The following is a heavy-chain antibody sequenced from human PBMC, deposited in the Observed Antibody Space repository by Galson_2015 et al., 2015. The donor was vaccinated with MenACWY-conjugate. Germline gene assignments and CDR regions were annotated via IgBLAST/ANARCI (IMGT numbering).Heavy chain of an antibody. J-gene: IGHJ6*03. Sequence: SLRLSCAASGFTFSSYGMHWVRQAPGKGLEWVAFIRYDGSNKYYADSVKGRFTISRDNSKNTLYLQMNSLRAEDTAVYYCARADTAMVYYYYYYMDVWGKGTTVTVSS. CDR2: IRYDGSNK. V-gene: IGHV3-33*08. D-gene: IGHD5-18*01. CDR3: ARADTAMVYYYYYYMDV. CDR1: GFTFSSYG.